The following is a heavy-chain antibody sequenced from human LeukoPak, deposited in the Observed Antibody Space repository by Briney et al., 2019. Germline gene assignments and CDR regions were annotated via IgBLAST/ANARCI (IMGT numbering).Heavy chain of an antibody. J-gene: IGHJ3*02. D-gene: IGHD4-17*01. CDR1: GFTFSSYA. CDR2: ISAGGGST. CDR3: ARRATVTTFPPSDAFDI. V-gene: IGHV3-23*01. Sequence: PGGSLRLSCAASGFTFSSYAMSWVRQAPGKGLEWVLGISAGGGSTYYADFVKGRFTVSRDNSKNTLYLKMDSLRAEDTAVYHCARRATVTTFPPSDAFDIWGQGTMVTVSS.